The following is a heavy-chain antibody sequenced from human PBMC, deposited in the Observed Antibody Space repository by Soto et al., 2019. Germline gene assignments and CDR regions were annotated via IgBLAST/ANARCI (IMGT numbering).Heavy chain of an antibody. CDR1: GYTFTGHY. J-gene: IGHJ4*02. V-gene: IGHV1-2*02. D-gene: IGHD1-7*01. CDR3: GRGRSGELVVFY. Sequence: QVQLVQSGAEVKKPGASVKVSCKASGYTFTGHYIHWVRQAPGQGPEWMGEISPVTGGAKYAQKFQGMVTMTRDTSITTVYMELTNLSPDDTAVYYCGRGRSGELVVFYWGQGTLVSVSS. CDR2: ISPVTGGA.